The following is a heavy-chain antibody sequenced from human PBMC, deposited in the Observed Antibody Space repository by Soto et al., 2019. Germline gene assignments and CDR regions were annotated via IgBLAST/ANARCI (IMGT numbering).Heavy chain of an antibody. CDR1: GFTFSSYG. CDR2: ISYDGSSK. D-gene: IGHD6-19*01. Sequence: QVQLVESGGGVVQPGRSLRLSCAASGFTFSSYGMHWVRQAPGKGLEWVAVISYDGSSKYYADSVKGRFTISRDNSKNTLYLQMNSLRAEDTAVYYCAKDLRKDVLAVAGGLTYWGQGTLVTVSS. J-gene: IGHJ4*02. V-gene: IGHV3-30*18. CDR3: AKDLRKDVLAVAGGLTY.